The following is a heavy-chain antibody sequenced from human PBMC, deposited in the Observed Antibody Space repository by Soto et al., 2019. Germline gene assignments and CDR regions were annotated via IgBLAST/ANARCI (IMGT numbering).Heavy chain of an antibody. Sequence: GVSLRLSWSASGCPFSSYAMHWVRQAPGNGLEWVAVISYDESNKYYSDSVRVRFTISRDNSKNTRYLQLHRLSAEDTAVSSAARDDDSTDYGDYPTLNWFDPRGKGTIDTVSX. J-gene: IGHJ5*02. CDR1: GCPFSSYA. CDR3: ARDDDSTDYGDYPTLNWFDP. D-gene: IGHD4-17*01. V-gene: IGHV3-30-3*01. CDR2: ISYDESNK.